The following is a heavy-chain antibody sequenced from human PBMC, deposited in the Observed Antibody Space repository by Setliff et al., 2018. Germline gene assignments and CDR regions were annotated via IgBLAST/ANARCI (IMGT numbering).Heavy chain of an antibody. D-gene: IGHD2-2*01. Sequence: SETLSLTCTVSGGSISKYYWSWIRQPPGKGLEWIGYIYYSGSTNYNPSLKSRVTISVDTSKNQFSLKLSSVTAADTAVYYCAPNPYQLLNFDYWGQGTLVTVSS. CDR1: GGSISKYY. V-gene: IGHV4-59*08. J-gene: IGHJ4*02. CDR2: IYYSGST. CDR3: APNPYQLLNFDY.